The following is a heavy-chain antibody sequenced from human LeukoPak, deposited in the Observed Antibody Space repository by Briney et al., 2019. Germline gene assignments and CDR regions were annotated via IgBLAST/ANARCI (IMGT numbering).Heavy chain of an antibody. D-gene: IGHD3-10*01. Sequence: GGSLRLSCAASGFTFSSYGMHWVRQAPGKGLEWVAVISYDGSNKYYADSVKGRFTISRDNSKNTLYLQMNSLRVEDTAIYYCFREGGDWGQGTLVTVSS. CDR1: GFTFSSYG. CDR3: FREGGD. J-gene: IGHJ4*02. CDR2: ISYDGSNK. V-gene: IGHV3-30*03.